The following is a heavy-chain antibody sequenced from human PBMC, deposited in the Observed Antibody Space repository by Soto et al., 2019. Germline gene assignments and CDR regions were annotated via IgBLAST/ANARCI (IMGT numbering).Heavy chain of an antibody. J-gene: IGHJ4*02. CDR3: ARGYDYIGGTYRYTFGY. Sequence: QVQLQESGPGLVKPSETLSLTSTVSGASINSYYWSWIRQPPGKGLEWIGYIYSSGSTNYNPSLKSRVTMTVDTSKNQFYLNLSSVTAADTAVYYCARGYDYIGGTYRYTFGYWGQGTLVTVSS. D-gene: IGHD3-16*02. CDR2: IYSSGST. CDR1: GASINSYY. V-gene: IGHV4-59*01.